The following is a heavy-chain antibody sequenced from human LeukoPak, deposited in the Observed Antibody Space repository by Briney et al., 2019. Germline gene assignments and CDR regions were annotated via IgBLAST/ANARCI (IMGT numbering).Heavy chain of an antibody. Sequence: SETLSLTCTVSGGSISSGGYYWSWIRQHPGKGLEWIGYIYYSGSTYYNPSLKSRVTISVDTSKNQFSLKLSSVTAADTAVYYCARVVILHGDYYYGMDVWGQGTTVTVSS. J-gene: IGHJ6*02. CDR1: GGSISSGGYY. V-gene: IGHV4-31*03. D-gene: IGHD4-17*01. CDR2: IYYSGST. CDR3: ARVVILHGDYYYGMDV.